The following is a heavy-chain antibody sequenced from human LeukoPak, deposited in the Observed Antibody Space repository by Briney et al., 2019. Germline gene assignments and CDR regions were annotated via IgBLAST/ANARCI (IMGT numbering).Heavy chain of an antibody. Sequence: PSETLSLTCTVSGGSISSSSYYWGWIRQPPGKGLEWIGSIYYSGSTYYNPSLKSRVTISVDTSKNQFSLKLSSVTAADTAVYYCARGGSGSYYGYYYGMDVWGQGTTVTVSS. CDR2: IYYSGST. CDR3: ARGGSGSYYGYYYGMDV. CDR1: GGSISSSSYY. V-gene: IGHV4-39*07. D-gene: IGHD1-26*01. J-gene: IGHJ6*02.